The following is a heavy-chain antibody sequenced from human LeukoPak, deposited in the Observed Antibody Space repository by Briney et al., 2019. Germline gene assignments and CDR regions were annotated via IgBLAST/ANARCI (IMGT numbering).Heavy chain of an antibody. D-gene: IGHD7-27*01. J-gene: IGHJ4*02. CDR2: SGST. CDR3: ARYPGH. V-gene: IGHV4-39*01. Sequence: SGSTYYNPSLKSRVTISVDTSKNQFSLKLSSVTAADTAVYYCARYPGHWGQGTLVTVSS.